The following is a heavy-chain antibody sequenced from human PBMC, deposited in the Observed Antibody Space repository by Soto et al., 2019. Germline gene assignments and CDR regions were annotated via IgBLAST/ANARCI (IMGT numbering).Heavy chain of an antibody. CDR2: INHSGST. V-gene: IGHV4-34*01. CDR3: EREGWNDSNFDY. J-gene: IGHJ4*02. CDR1: GGSFSGYY. Sequence: QVQLQQWGAGLLKPSETLSLTCAVYGGSFSGYYWSWIRQPPGKGLEWIGEINHSGSTNYNPSLKSRXXIXVXTSKNQFSLKLSSVTAADTAVYYCEREGWNDSNFDYWGQGTLVTVSS. D-gene: IGHD1-1*01.